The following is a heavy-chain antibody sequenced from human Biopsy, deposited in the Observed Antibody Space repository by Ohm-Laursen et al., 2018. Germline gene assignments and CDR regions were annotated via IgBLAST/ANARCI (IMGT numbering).Heavy chain of an antibody. CDR2: INPSGSTT. V-gene: IGHV1-46*01. D-gene: IGHD6-19*01. Sequence: ASVKVSCKVSGHSFTSYYTHWVRQAPGQGLEWMGMINPSGSTTSYPQIFQGRVTMTRDTSKSTVYMELSSLRSADTAVYFCARNTGWYGDLYYFDYWGQGTLVTVSS. CDR3: ARNTGWYGDLYYFDY. J-gene: IGHJ4*02. CDR1: GHSFTSYY.